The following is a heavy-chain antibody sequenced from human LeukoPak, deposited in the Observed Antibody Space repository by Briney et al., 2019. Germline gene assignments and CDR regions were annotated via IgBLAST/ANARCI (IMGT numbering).Heavy chain of an antibody. CDR3: AGDPFSRGFGAFGV. CDR1: GFTFNTFW. J-gene: IGHJ3*01. CDR2: INEVGSEK. Sequence: GGSLRLSCAASGFTFNTFWMTWVRQAPGKGLEWVANINEVGSEKVYLDSLKGRITVSRDNAKNTVHLQMDSLRDEDTALYYWAGDPFSRGFGAFGVWGQGTMVTVSS. V-gene: IGHV3-7*04. D-gene: IGHD2-2*01.